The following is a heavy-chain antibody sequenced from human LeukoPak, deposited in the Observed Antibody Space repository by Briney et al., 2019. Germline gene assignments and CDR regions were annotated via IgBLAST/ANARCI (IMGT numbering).Heavy chain of an antibody. CDR1: GFTFSSYW. D-gene: IGHD3-3*01. Sequence: PGGSLRLSCAAPGFTFSSYWMSWVRQAPGKGLEWVANIKQDGGEKYYVESVKGRFTISRDNVKNSLYLQMNSLRVEDTAVYYCARARGDYDLDYWGQGTLVTVSS. J-gene: IGHJ4*02. CDR2: IKQDGGEK. V-gene: IGHV3-7*01. CDR3: ARARGDYDLDY.